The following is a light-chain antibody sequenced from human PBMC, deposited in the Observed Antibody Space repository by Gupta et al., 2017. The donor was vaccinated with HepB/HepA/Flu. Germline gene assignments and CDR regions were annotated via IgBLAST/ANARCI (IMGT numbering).Light chain of an antibody. Sequence: DMLMTQSPSSLSASVGDRVTITCRASQSISIYLNWYQQKPGKAPKLLIYAASSLQSGVPSRFSGSGSGTDFTLTISSLQPEDFATYYCQQSDSTPLTFGGGTKVEIK. J-gene: IGKJ4*01. CDR1: QSISIY. V-gene: IGKV1-39*01. CDR2: AAS. CDR3: QQSDSTPLT.